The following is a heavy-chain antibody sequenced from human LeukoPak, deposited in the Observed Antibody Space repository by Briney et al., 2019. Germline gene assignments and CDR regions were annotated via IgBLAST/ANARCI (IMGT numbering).Heavy chain of an antibody. CDR1: GYTFTDYS. D-gene: IGHD2-15*01. J-gene: IGHJ4*02. V-gene: IGHV1-18*01. CDR3: ATDIHPGLGSGASCCFDS. CDR2: ISGYNGNT. Sequence: ASVKVSCKASGYTFTDYSITWVRQAPGQGLEWMGWISGYNGNTNYVQSFQGRVTMTADRSTSTAYMELRRLTSDDTAIYYCATDIHPGLGSGASCCFDSWGQGTLVTVSS.